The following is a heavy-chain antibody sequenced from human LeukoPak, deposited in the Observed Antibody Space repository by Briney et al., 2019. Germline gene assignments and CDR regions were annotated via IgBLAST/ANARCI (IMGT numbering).Heavy chain of an antibody. D-gene: IGHD2-15*01. CDR2: VNPNSGHT. CDR3: ARGAPGSYCSGGSCPYFDY. J-gene: IGHJ4*02. CDR1: AYTFTGYY. V-gene: IGHV1-8*02. Sequence: GASVKVSCKASAYTFTGYYMHWVRQATGQGLEWMGWVNPNSGHTGYAQKFQGRVTMTRNTSISTAYMDLSSLRSEDTAVYYCARGAPGSYCSGGSCPYFDYWGQGTLVSVSS.